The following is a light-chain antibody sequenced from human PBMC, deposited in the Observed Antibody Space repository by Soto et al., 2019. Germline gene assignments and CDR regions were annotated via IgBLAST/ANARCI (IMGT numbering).Light chain of an antibody. CDR3: HHYGSSPPFT. CDR2: GAS. J-gene: IGKJ2*01. V-gene: IGKV3-20*01. Sequence: EVVLTQSPGTLSLSPGERVSLSCGASQTVSSSYLAWYQQKPGQAPRLRIYGASNRATGIPDRFGGSGSGTDFTVTINRLEPEDFAVYYCHHYGSSPPFTFGQWTKLEI. CDR1: QTVSSSY.